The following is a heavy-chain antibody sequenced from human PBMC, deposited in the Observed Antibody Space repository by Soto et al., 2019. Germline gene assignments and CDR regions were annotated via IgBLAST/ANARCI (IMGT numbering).Heavy chain of an antibody. CDR3: ERVHVMVVAGSTFDY. J-gene: IGHJ4*03. CDR1: GDSISSGSY. CDR2: IYHGGTT. Sequence: ETLSLTCPVSGDSISSGSYWGWIRQPPGEGPEWIASIYHGGTTFYNPSLKSRISISVDTSKNQFSLRLTYVTAADTAKYYCERVHVMVVAGSTFDYWGRGTLVTVYS. D-gene: IGHD6-19*01. V-gene: IGHV4-38-2*01.